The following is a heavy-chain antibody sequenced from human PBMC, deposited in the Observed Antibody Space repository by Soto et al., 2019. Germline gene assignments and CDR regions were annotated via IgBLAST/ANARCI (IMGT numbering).Heavy chain of an antibody. D-gene: IGHD2-15*01. V-gene: IGHV2-5*02. CDR3: AHSIAPRLFDC. Sequence: QITLRESGPTLVKPTQTLTLTCTFSGFSLSTSGVGVGWIRQPPGKALEWLALIYWDDDKRYSPSLNSRLTXTXXTSKNQVVLAMTNMDPVDTATYSCAHSIAPRLFDCWGQGTLVTVSS. J-gene: IGHJ4*02. CDR2: IYWDDDK. CDR1: GFSLSTSGVG.